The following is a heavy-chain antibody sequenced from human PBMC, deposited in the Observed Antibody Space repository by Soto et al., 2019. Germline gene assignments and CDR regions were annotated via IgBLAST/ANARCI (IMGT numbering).Heavy chain of an antibody. CDR1: GGSFSGYY. V-gene: IGHV4-34*01. CDR3: ARNYSSGWSWFDP. J-gene: IGHJ5*02. D-gene: IGHD6-19*01. CDR2: INHSGST. Sequence: QVQLQQWGAGLLKPSETLSLTCAVYGGSFSGYYWSWIRQPPGKGLEWIGEINHSGSTNYNPSLKSRVTISVDTSKNQFSLKLSSVTAADTAVYYCARNYSSGWSWFDPWGQGTLVTVSS.